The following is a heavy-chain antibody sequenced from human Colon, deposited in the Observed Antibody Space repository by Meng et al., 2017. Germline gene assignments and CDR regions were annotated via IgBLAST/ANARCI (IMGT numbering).Heavy chain of an antibody. CDR1: GFSLNKNW. J-gene: IGHJ4*02. D-gene: IGHD5/OR15-5a*01. V-gene: IGHV3-74*01. CDR2: ISDDGGT. CDR3: ATVYDY. Sequence: GESLKISCAVSGFSLNKNWIHWVRQAPGVGLVWVSCISDDGGTSYADSAKGRFTISRDTAKNTVYLQMNSLRVDDTAVYYCATVYDYWGQGTLVTVSS.